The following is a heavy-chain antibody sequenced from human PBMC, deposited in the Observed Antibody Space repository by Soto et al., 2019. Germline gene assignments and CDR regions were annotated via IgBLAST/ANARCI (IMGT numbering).Heavy chain of an antibody. Sequence: SVKVSCKASGFTNTSSAVQWVRQARGQRLEWIGWIVVGSGNTNYAQKFQERVTITRDMSTSTAYMELSSLRSEDTAVYYCAADSIDTAMVDDAFDIWGQGTMVTVSS. J-gene: IGHJ3*02. V-gene: IGHV1-58*01. CDR1: GFTNTSSA. CDR2: IVVGSGNT. D-gene: IGHD5-18*01. CDR3: AADSIDTAMVDDAFDI.